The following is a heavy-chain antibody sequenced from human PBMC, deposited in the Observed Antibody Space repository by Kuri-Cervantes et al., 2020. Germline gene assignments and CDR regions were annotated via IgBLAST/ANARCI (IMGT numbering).Heavy chain of an antibody. CDR3: ESGHGTGSYNWLDP. CDR2: VNHSGST. J-gene: IGHJ5*02. CDR1: GGSFSGYY. D-gene: IGHD3-10*01. V-gene: IGHV4-34*01. Sequence: SQTLSLTCAVYGGSFSGYYWSWIRQPPGKGLEGMGEVNHSGSTNYNPSLKSRVSISVDTSKNQFSLKVRSATAADLAVYYCESGHGTGSYNWLDPWGQGTTVTVSS.